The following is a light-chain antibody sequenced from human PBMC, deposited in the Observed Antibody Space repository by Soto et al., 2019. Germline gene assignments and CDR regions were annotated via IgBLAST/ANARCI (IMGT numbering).Light chain of an antibody. CDR1: QTINDC. CDR3: HQYDRFPHA. CDR2: KAS. V-gene: IGKV1-5*03. Sequence: DVQMTQSPSTLSASVGDRVTITCRTSQTINDCLAWYQQKPGKAPSLLIYKASTLESGVPLRFSGSGSGTEFTLTISNLQPDDFATFYCHQYDRFPHAFGQGTKVEV. J-gene: IGKJ1*01.